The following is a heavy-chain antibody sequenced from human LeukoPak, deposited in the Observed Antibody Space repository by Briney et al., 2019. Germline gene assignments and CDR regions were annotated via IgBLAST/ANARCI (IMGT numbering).Heavy chain of an antibody. Sequence: GGSLRLSCAASGFTFSSFAMSWVRQAPGKGLEWVSGISGIDGSTYYADSVKGRFTISRDNSKNTLYLQMNSLRAEDTAVYYCAREWASYDRSGYYPFDHWGRGTLVTVSS. CDR3: AREWASYDRSGYYPFDH. D-gene: IGHD3-22*01. J-gene: IGHJ4*02. V-gene: IGHV3-23*01. CDR2: ISGIDGST. CDR1: GFTFSSFA.